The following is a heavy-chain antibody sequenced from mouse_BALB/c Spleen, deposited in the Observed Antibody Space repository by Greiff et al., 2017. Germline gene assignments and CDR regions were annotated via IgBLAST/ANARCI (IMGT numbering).Heavy chain of an antibody. Sequence: QVQLQQSGPELVKPGASVKMSCKASGYTFTDYVISWVKQRTGQGLEWIGEIYPGSGSTYYNEKFKGKATLTADKSSNTAYMQLSSLTSEDSAVYFCARGGTSGQLGLRFAYWGQGTLVTVSA. CDR2: IYPGSGST. D-gene: IGHD3-2*01. V-gene: IGHV1-81*01. CDR3: ARGGTSGQLGLRFAY. CDR1: GYTFTDYV. J-gene: IGHJ3*01.